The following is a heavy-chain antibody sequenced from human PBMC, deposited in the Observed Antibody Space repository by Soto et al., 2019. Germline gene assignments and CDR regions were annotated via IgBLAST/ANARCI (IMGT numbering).Heavy chain of an antibody. V-gene: IGHV4-59*01. D-gene: IGHD3-3*01. Sequence: PWETLSLTCTVSGGSISSYYWSWIRQPPGKGLEWIGYIYYSGSTNYNPSLKSRVTISVDTSKNQFSLKLSSVTAADTAVYYCARAPVWSGYWYYYYGMDVWGQGTTVTVSS. CDR3: ARAPVWSGYWYYYYGMDV. J-gene: IGHJ6*02. CDR2: IYYSGST. CDR1: GGSISSYY.